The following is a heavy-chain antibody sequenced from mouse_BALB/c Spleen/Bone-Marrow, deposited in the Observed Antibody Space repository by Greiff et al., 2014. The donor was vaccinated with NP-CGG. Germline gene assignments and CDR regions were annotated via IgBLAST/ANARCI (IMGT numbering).Heavy chain of an antibody. CDR2: IRNKANGYTT. V-gene: IGHV7-3*02. Sequence: EVMLVESGGGLVQPGGSLRLSCATSGFTFTDYYMSWVRQPPGKALEWLGFIRNKANGYTTEYSASVKGRFTISRDNSQSILYLQMNPLRAEDSATYYCARVTTAWFAYWGQGTLVTDSA. CDR3: ARVTTAWFAY. CDR1: GFTFTDYY. D-gene: IGHD1-1*01. J-gene: IGHJ3*01.